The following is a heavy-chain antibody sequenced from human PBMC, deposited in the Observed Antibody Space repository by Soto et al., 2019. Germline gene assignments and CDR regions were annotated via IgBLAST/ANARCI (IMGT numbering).Heavy chain of an antibody. Sequence: PSGTLSLTCTVSGGSISSYYWSWIRQPPGKGLEWIGYIYYSGSTNYNPSLKSRGTISVDTPKNQFTLKLSAVTAADTAVYYCAREKGITGLFDYWGQGTLVTVSS. J-gene: IGHJ4*02. D-gene: IGHD1-20*01. CDR3: AREKGITGLFDY. CDR1: GGSISSYY. CDR2: IYYSGST. V-gene: IGHV4-59*01.